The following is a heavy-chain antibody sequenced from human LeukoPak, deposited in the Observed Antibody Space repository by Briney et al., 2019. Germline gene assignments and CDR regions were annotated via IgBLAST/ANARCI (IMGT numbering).Heavy chain of an antibody. CDR1: GGTFSSYA. D-gene: IGHD6-19*01. J-gene: IGHJ4*02. CDR3: ARDSSGLSACDY. Sequence: ASVKVSCKASGGTFSSYAISWVRQAPGQGLEWMGWINAGNGNPKYSQEFQGRVTITRDTSATTAYMELSSLRSEDTAVYYCARDSSGLSACDYWGQGTLVTVSS. V-gene: IGHV1-3*01. CDR2: INAGNGNP.